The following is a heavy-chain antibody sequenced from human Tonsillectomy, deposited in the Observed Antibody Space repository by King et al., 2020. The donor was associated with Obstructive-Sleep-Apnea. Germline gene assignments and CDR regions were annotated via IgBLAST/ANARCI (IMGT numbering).Heavy chain of an antibody. D-gene: IGHD3-22*01. CDR2: IYYSVST. Sequence: VQLQESGPGLVKPSETLSLTCTVSGDSISSYYWSWIRQPPGKGLEWIGYIYYSVSTNYNPSLKSRVTISVDTSKNQFSLNLSSVTAAATAVYYCARESRGYYDSSGYYKLWGQGTLVTVSS. J-gene: IGHJ4*02. CDR3: ARESRGYYDSSGYYKL. V-gene: IGHV4-59*01. CDR1: GDSISSYY.